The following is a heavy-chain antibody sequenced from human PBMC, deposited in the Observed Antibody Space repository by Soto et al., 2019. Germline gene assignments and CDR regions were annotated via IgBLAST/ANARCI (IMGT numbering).Heavy chain of an antibody. CDR3: ARLEGLATSSYYFDY. V-gene: IGHV4-39*01. D-gene: IGHD6-6*01. CDR1: GDSINSDNYY. CDR2: IYYGGNT. J-gene: IGHJ4*02. Sequence: QLQLQESGPGLVKPSETLSLTCSVSGDSINSDNYYWGWIRQPPGKGLEWIGSIYYGGNTYYNPSLKTRVTISLDKSKSQFSLKLNSVTAADSAVYFCARLEGLATSSYYFDYWGQGTLVTVSS.